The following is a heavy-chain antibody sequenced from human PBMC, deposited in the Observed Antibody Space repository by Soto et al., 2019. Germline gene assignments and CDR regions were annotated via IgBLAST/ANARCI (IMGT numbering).Heavy chain of an antibody. V-gene: IGHV3-74*01. CDR1: GFTFDYYW. CDR3: ARGDRGGFDL. Sequence: EVQLVESGGGLVQPGESLRLSCAASGFTFDYYWMHWVRQAPGKGRVWVSRVHSDGTTTTYADSVKGRFTISRDNARNTVSLQMRSLRAEDKAIYYCARGDRGGFDLWGHGTVVTVSS. D-gene: IGHD3-10*01. CDR2: VHSDGTTT. J-gene: IGHJ3*01.